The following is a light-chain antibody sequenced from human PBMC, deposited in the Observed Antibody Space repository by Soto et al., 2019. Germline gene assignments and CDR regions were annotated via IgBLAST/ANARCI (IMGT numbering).Light chain of an antibody. V-gene: IGKV1-5*03. CDR2: KAS. Sequence: IQMSQSPSTLSGSVGDGVTITCRASQTISSWFAWYQQKPGKAPKLLIYKASTLKSGVPSRFSGSGSGTEFTLTISSLQPDDFATYYCQHYNSYSEAFGQGTKVDIK. J-gene: IGKJ1*01. CDR1: QTISSW. CDR3: QHYNSYSEA.